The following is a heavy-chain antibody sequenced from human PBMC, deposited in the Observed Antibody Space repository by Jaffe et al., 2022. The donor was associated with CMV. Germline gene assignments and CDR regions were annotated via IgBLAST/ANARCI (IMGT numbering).Heavy chain of an antibody. J-gene: IGHJ4*02. V-gene: IGHV3-7*01. D-gene: IGHD6-6*01. CDR2: IKQDGSEK. CDR3: ARGRRKYSSSSPFDY. Sequence: EVQLVESGGGLVQPGGSLRLSCAASGFTFSSYWMSWVRQAPGKGLEWVANIKQDGSEKYYVDSVKGRFTISRDNAKNSLYLQMNSLRAEDTAVYYCARGRRKYSSSSPFDYWGQGTLVTVSS. CDR1: GFTFSSYW.